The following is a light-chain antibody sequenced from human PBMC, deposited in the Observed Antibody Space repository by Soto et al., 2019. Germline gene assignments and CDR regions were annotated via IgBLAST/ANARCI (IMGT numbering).Light chain of an antibody. Sequence: EIVLTQSPATLSLSPGERATLSCRASQSASSNLAWYQHKPGQAPRRLIYDASNSATGIPARFSGSWSGTDFTLTTSSLEPDDFAVYYCQQRSNWPTFGKGTRLDIK. CDR1: QSASSN. CDR3: QQRSNWPT. V-gene: IGKV3-11*01. CDR2: DAS. J-gene: IGKJ5*01.